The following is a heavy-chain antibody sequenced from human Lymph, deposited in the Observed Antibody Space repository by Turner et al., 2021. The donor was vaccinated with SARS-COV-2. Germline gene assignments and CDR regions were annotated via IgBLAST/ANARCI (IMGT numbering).Heavy chain of an antibody. J-gene: IGHJ5*02. D-gene: IGHD2-21*02. V-gene: IGHV4-59*01. CDR3: ARQTVNNWVDP. Sequence: QVQLQESGPRLVKPLETLSLTCTVSGDSMNNNYWSRIRQPPGKRLDWIGFIFYRGSTNYNPSLKSRVTISVDTSENQFSLKLTSVTAADTAIYYCARQTVNNWVDPWGQGTLFTVSS. CDR2: IFYRGST. CDR1: GDSMNNNY.